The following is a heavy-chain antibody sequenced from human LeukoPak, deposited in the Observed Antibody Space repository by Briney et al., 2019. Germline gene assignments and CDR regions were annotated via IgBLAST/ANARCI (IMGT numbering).Heavy chain of an antibody. D-gene: IGHD3-9*01. CDR2: IIPILGIA. Sequence: SSVKVSCKASGGTFSSYAISWVRQAPGQGLEWMGRIIPILGIANYAQKFQGRVTITADKSTSTAYMELSSLRSEDTAVYYCARERLDYDILTGNDYWGQGTLVTVSS. V-gene: IGHV1-69*04. CDR1: GGTFSSYA. J-gene: IGHJ4*02. CDR3: ARERLDYDILTGNDY.